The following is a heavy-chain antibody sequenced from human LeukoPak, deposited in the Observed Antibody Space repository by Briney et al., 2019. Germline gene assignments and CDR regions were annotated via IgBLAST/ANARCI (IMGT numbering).Heavy chain of an antibody. CDR3: ANGDCRGGRCSSGAY. D-gene: IGHD2-15*01. V-gene: IGHV3-30*02. J-gene: IGHJ4*02. CDR2: TRDDGSKN. CDR1: GFIFNTYG. Sequence: GGSQTLSCVASGFIFNTYGMHWVRQAPGKGLEWVAYTRDDGSKNWYGDSVKGRLTIFRDNSKNTLYLQMNSLRGEDTAVYYCANGDCRGGRCSSGAYWGQGTLDAVSS.